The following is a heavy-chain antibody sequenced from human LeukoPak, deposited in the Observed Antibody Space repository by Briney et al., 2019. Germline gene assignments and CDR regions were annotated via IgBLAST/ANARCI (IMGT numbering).Heavy chain of an antibody. V-gene: IGHV3-49*04. J-gene: IGHJ4*02. Sequence: HPGGSLRLSCTASGFTFGDYAMSWVRQAPGKGLEWVGFIRIKAYGETTEYAASVKGRFTISRDDSKSIAYLQMNSLKTEDTAVYYCARGGAAVVAATFDYWGQGTLVTVSS. D-gene: IGHD2-15*01. CDR1: GFTFGDYA. CDR2: IRIKAYGETT. CDR3: ARGGAAVVAATFDY.